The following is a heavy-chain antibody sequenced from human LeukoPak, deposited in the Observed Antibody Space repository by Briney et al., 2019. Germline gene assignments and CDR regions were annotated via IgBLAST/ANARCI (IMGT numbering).Heavy chain of an antibody. CDR1: GGSISSYY. V-gene: IGHV4-4*07. CDR2: IYTSGST. J-gene: IGHJ6*03. Sequence: PSETLSLTCTVSGGSISSYYWSWIRQPAGKGLEWIGRIYTSGSTNYNPSLKSRVTISVDRSKNQFSLKLSSVTAADTAVYYCARDPAVPSNYMDVWGKGTTVTVSS. CDR3: ARDPAVPSNYMDV.